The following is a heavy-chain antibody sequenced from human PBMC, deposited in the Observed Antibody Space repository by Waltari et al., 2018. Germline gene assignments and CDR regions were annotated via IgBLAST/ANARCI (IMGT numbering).Heavy chain of an antibody. CDR1: GYTFPDFF. Sequence: QVQLVQSGAEVKKSGASVKVSCKASGYTFPDFFIHWVRQAPGQGLEWMGRINPNSGDTSYAQRFQGRVTMTGDTSITTAYMELTGLRSDDTAIYYCARSGGGTTTFGVAEWGQGSLVTVSS. J-gene: IGHJ4*02. V-gene: IGHV1-2*06. CDR3: ARSGGGTTTFGVAE. D-gene: IGHD3-3*01. CDR2: INPNSGDT.